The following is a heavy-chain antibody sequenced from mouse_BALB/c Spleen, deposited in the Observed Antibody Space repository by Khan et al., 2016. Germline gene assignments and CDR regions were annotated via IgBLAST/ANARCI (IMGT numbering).Heavy chain of an antibody. CDR3: AEALFVY. V-gene: IGHV1-87*01. CDR1: GYTSANYW. Sequence: QVRLQQSGAELARPGASVRLSCKASGYTSANYWMQWVKQRPGQGLEWIGSIYPGDGDTRYSQKFKDKATLTADKSSSSAYMHLRSVASEDSAVYYCAEALFVYWGQGTLVTVSA. J-gene: IGHJ3*01. CDR2: IYPGDGDT.